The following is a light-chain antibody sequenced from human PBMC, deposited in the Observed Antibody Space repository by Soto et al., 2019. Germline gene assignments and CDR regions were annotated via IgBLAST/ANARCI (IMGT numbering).Light chain of an antibody. CDR3: KSYAGSNTYV. J-gene: IGLJ1*01. Sequence: ALTQPPSASGSPGQSVTISCTGTKNDVGFYDFVSWYQHHPGKAPRLIIYEVVQRPSGVPDRFSGSKSGNTASLTVSGLQAADEADYFCKSYAGSNTYVFGSGTKVTVL. CDR1: KNDVGFYDF. CDR2: EVV. V-gene: IGLV2-8*01.